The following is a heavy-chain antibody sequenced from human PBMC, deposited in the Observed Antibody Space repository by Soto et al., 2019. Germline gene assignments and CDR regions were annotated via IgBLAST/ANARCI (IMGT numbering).Heavy chain of an antibody. CDR2: INPNSGGT. D-gene: IGHD3-22*01. Sequence: ASVKVSCKASGYTFTGDYMHWVRQAPGQGLEWMGWINPNSGGTNYAQKFQGRVTMTRDTSISTAYMELSRLRSDDTAVYYCARGDSSGYCFDYWGQGTLVTVSS. V-gene: IGHV1-2*02. J-gene: IGHJ4*02. CDR1: GYTFTGDY. CDR3: ARGDSSGYCFDY.